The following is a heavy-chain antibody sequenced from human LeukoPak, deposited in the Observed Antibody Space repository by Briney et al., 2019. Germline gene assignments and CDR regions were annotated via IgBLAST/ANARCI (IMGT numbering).Heavy chain of an antibody. CDR3: ARSQRNHGGDIDY. D-gene: IGHD1-14*01. V-gene: IGHV4-59*01. Sequence: SETLSLTCTVSGGSISGYYWNWIRQPPGKGLEWTGYLYNSGSTYYNPSLRSRVTISLDTSKDQVSLELSSVTAADTAEYYCARSQRNHGGDIDYWGQGTLVTVSS. CDR2: LYNSGST. CDR1: GGSISGYY. J-gene: IGHJ4*02.